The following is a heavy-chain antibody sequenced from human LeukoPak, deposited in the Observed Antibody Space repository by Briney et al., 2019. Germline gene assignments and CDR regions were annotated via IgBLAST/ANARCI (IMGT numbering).Heavy chain of an antibody. CDR2: IWYDGSNK. CDR1: SSTLTSYG. Sequence: GRSLRLSYAPSSSTLTSYGVHSARQAPGKWLEWVAFIWYDGSNKYYADSVKGRFTISRDNSNNTPYLQMNSLGDEDTAVYYCARETDAMVRGLTGYYYYGMDVWGQGTTVTVSS. J-gene: IGHJ6*02. CDR3: ARETDAMVRGLTGYYYYGMDV. D-gene: IGHD3-10*01. V-gene: IGHV3-33*01.